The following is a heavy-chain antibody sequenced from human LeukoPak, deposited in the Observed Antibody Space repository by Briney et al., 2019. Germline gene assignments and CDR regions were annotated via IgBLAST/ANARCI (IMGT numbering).Heavy chain of an antibody. Sequence: ASVKVSCKASGYTFTSYGIGWVRQAPGQGLEWMGWISAYNGNTNYAQKLQGRVTMTTDTSTSTAYMELRSLRSDDTAVYYCARDTGDDFWSGYPDYWGQGTLVTVSS. CDR1: GYTFTSYG. J-gene: IGHJ4*02. D-gene: IGHD3-3*01. CDR3: ARDTGDDFWSGYPDY. CDR2: ISAYNGNT. V-gene: IGHV1-18*01.